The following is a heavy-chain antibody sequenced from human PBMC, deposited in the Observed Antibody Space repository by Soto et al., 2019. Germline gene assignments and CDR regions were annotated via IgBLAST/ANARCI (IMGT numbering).Heavy chain of an antibody. V-gene: IGHV4-39*01. CDR2: IYYSGST. J-gene: IGHJ3*02. D-gene: IGHD2-15*01. CDR3: ARHARYCSGGSCYSWDFDI. CDR1: GGSISSSSYY. Sequence: SETLSLTCTVSGGSISSSSYYWGWIRQPPGKGLEWIGSIYYSGSTYYNPSLKSRVTISVDTSKNQFSLKLSSVTAADTAVYYCARHARYCSGGSCYSWDFDIWGQGTMVTVSS.